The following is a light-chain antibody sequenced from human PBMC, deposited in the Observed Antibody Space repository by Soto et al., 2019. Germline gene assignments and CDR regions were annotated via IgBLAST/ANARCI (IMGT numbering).Light chain of an antibody. V-gene: IGKV1-12*01. CDR2: AAF. J-gene: IGKJ2*01. CDR3: QQAKSFPYT. CDR1: QEVGSW. Sequence: DIQVTQTPSSVSASGGDRVTITCRASQEVGSWLGWYQQKPGKAPKLLIYAAFTLQSGVPSRFSGSGSGTQFSLTISSLQPEDFATYYFQQAKSFPYTFGQGAKLEIK.